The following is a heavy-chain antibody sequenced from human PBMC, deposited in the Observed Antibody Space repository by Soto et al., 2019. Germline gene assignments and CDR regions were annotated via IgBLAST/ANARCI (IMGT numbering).Heavy chain of an antibody. V-gene: IGHV3-23*01. D-gene: IGHD6-13*01. J-gene: IGHJ4*02. CDR3: AKLAAAGTFYFDY. Sequence: LRLSCAASGFTFSSYAMSWVRQAPGKGLEWVSAISGSGGSTYYADSVKGRFTISRDNSKNTLYLQMNSLRAEDTAVYYCAKLAAAGTFYFDYWGQRTPVTVSS. CDR2: ISGSGGST. CDR1: GFTFSSYA.